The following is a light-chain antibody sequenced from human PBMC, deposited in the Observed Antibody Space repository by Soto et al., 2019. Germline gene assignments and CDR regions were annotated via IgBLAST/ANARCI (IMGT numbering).Light chain of an antibody. CDR2: DVS. J-gene: IGLJ2*01. V-gene: IGLV2-14*01. CDR3: SSYTSSSTLVV. CDR1: SSDVGGYNY. Sequence: QSVLTQPASVSGSPGQSITISCTGTSSDVGGYNYVSWYQQHPGKDPKLMIYDVSNRPSGVSNRFSGSKSGNTASLTISGLQAEDEADYYCSSYTSSSTLVVFGGGTTLTVL.